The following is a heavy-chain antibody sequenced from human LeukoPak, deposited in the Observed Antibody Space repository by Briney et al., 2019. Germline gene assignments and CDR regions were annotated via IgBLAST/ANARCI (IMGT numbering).Heavy chain of an antibody. CDR1: GFTFSSYA. CDR3: ARKVYHRFDY. Sequence: GGSLRLSCAASGFTFSSYAMTWVRQVPGKGLEWVSAISTSGDSTYYADSVRGRFTISRDNSKNTLYLQMTSLRAEDTAVYYCARKVYHRFDYWGQGTLVTVSS. CDR2: ISTSGDST. J-gene: IGHJ4*02. V-gene: IGHV3-23*01. D-gene: IGHD2-2*01.